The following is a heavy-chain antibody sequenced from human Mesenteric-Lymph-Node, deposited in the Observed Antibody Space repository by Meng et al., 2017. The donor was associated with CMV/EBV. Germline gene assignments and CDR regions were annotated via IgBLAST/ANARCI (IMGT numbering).Heavy chain of an antibody. V-gene: IGHV3-23*01. CDR2: ISGGGGDT. Sequence: GESLKISCAASGFTFSSYSMNWVRQAPGKGLEWVSAISGGGGDTYYADSVKGRFTVSRDNSKNTLYLQMNSLRADDTAVYYCAKDFRNSGNWYGVFDFWGQGTLVTVSS. D-gene: IGHD6-13*01. J-gene: IGHJ4*02. CDR1: GFTFSSYS. CDR3: AKDFRNSGNWYGVFDF.